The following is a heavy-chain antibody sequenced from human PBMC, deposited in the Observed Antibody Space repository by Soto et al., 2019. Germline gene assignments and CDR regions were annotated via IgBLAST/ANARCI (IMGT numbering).Heavy chain of an antibody. V-gene: IGHV3-21*01. J-gene: IGHJ6*02. CDR2: ISSSSSYI. CDR3: ARDLSYGSGSYYLSPPGKGAGMDV. D-gene: IGHD3-10*01. Sequence: GGSLRLSCAASGFTFSSYSMNWVRQAPGKGLEWVSSISSSSSYIYYADSVKGRFTISRDNAKNSLHLQMNSLRAEDTAVYYRARDLSYGSGSYYLSPPGKGAGMDVWGQGTTVTVSS. CDR1: GFTFSSYS.